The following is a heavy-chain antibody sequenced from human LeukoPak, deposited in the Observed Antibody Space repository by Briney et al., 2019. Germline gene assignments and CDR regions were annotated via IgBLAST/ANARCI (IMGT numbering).Heavy chain of an antibody. CDR1: GFTFTSSA. D-gene: IGHD5-18*01. CDR2: IVVGSGNT. V-gene: IGHV1-58*02. Sequence: GTSVKVSCKASGFTFTSSAMQWVRQARGQRLEWIGWIVVGSGNTKKSHHYQGHVHSTAYMELSSLRSEDTAVYYCAAGPRGYSSNYWGQGTLVTVSS. J-gene: IGHJ4*02. CDR3: AAGPRGYSSNY.